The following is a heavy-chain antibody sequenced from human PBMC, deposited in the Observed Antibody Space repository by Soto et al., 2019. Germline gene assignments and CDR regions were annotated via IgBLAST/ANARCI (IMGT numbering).Heavy chain of an antibody. J-gene: IGHJ5*02. CDR3: ARTDYGTAYFDP. CDR2: IFYSGTA. D-gene: IGHD3-10*01. Sequence: PSETLSLTCTFSVDSISSGNHYWSWIRQPPGKGLEWIGYIFYSGTAYYNPSLKGRLTISVDTSKNQFSLKLSSVTAADTAVYYCARTDYGTAYFDPWGQGSMVTVSS. V-gene: IGHV4-30-4*01. CDR1: VDSISSGNHY.